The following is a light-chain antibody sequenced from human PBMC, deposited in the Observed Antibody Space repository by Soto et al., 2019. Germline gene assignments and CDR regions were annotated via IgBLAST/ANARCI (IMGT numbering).Light chain of an antibody. V-gene: IGKV3-15*01. Sequence: EIVMTQSPATLSVSPGERATLSCRASESISSNLAWYQQKPGQAPRLLFYGASTRATDIPARFSGTGSGTEFTLTISSLQSEDFAVYYCQQHSQWPRTFGQGTKVDIK. CDR2: GAS. CDR1: ESISSN. CDR3: QQHSQWPRT. J-gene: IGKJ1*01.